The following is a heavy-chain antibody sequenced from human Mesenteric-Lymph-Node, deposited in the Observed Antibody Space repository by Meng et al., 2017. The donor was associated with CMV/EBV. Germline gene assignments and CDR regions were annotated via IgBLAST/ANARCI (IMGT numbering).Heavy chain of an antibody. CDR3: ARDRESAFDY. V-gene: IGHV1-46*01. CDR1: GSTFTSYY. CDR2: INPSGGST. Sequence: SCKASGSTFTSYYMHWVRQAPGQGLEWMGIINPSGGSTSYAQKFQGRVTMTRDTSTSTVYMELSSLRSEDTAVYYCARDRESAFDYWGQGTLVTVSS. J-gene: IGHJ4*02.